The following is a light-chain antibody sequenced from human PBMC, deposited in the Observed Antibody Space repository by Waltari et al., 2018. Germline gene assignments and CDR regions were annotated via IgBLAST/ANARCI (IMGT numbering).Light chain of an antibody. V-gene: IGLV2-23*02. J-gene: IGLJ3*02. CDR1: TSDIVTYNL. CDR2: DVN. Sequence: QSALTQPASVSGSPGQAITISCSGTTSDIVTYNLVSWYQQHPGKAPTLIIYDVNKRPSGVSNRFSGAKSGNTAFPTISGLQSADEADYYCCSYASRASSMFGGGTKVTVL. CDR3: CSYASRASSM.